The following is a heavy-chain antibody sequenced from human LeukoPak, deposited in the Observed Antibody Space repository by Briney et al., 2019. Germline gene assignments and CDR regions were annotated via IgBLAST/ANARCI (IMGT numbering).Heavy chain of an antibody. J-gene: IGHJ6*03. D-gene: IGHD2-15*01. Sequence: SVKVSCKASGGTFSSYAISWVRQAPGQGLEWMGGIIPIFGTANYAQKFQGRVTITADESTSTAYMELSSLRSEDTAVYYCASSWGCSGGSCDGIDYYYYMDVWGKGTTVTVSS. CDR3: ASSWGCSGGSCDGIDYYYYMDV. CDR2: IIPIFGTA. CDR1: GGTFSSYA. V-gene: IGHV1-69*13.